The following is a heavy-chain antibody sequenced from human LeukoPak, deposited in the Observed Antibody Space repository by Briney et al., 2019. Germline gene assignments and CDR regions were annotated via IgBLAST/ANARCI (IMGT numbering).Heavy chain of an antibody. V-gene: IGHV4-38-2*01. CDR1: GYSISSGYY. CDR2: IYHSGCT. D-gene: IGHD3-3*01. CDR3: ASTVFGVVAFDY. Sequence: PSKTLSLTCAVSGYSISSGYYWGWIRQPPGKGLEWIGSIYHSGCTYYNPSLKSRVTISVDTSKNQFSLKLSSVTAADTAVYYCASTVFGVVAFDYWGPGTLVTVSS. J-gene: IGHJ4*02.